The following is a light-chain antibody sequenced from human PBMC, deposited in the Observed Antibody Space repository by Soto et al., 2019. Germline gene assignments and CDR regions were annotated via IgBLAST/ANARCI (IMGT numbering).Light chain of an antibody. CDR2: AAS. CDR1: QGISSW. J-gene: IGKJ1*01. CDR3: QQADSFPWS. Sequence: DIQMTQSPSSVSASVGDRVTITCRASQGISSWLVWYQQKPGKAPNLLIYAASSLQSGVPSRFSGSGSGTDFTLTISSLQPEDFATYYCQQADSFPWSSGQGTKVEIK. V-gene: IGKV1-12*01.